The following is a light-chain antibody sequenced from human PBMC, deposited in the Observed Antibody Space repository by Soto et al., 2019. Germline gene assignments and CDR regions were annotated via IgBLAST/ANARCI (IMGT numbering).Light chain of an antibody. CDR2: DAS. V-gene: IGKV1-5*01. Sequence: DIQMTQSPSTLSASVGDRVTITCRASQTIRSWLAWYQQKPGTAPKFLIYDASTLESGVPSRFSGSGSGTEFTLTISSLQPDDFATYYCQESFFTLGTFGRGTKVDIK. CDR1: QTIRSW. J-gene: IGKJ1*01. CDR3: QESFFTLGT.